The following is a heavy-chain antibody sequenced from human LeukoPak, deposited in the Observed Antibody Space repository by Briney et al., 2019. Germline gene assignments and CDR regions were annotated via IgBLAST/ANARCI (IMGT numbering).Heavy chain of an antibody. D-gene: IGHD3/OR15-3a*01. J-gene: IGHJ5*02. Sequence: GGSLRLSCAASGFTFDDYAMHWVRQAPGKGLEWVSGISWNSGSIGYADSVKGRFTISRDNSKNTLYLQMNSLRAEDTAVYYCARGAGTSANWFDPWGQGTLVTVSS. CDR3: ARGAGTSANWFDP. V-gene: IGHV3-9*01. CDR2: ISWNSGSI. CDR1: GFTFDDYA.